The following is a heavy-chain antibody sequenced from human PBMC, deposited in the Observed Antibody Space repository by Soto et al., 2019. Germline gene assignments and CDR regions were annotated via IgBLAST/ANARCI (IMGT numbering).Heavy chain of an antibody. J-gene: IGHJ5*02. Sequence: PSETLSLTCAVYGGSFSGYYWSWIRQPPGKGLEWIGEINHSGSTNYNPSLKSRVTIPVDTSKNQFSLKLSSVTAADTAVYYCARGRSSGWYGARGGWFDPWGQGTLVTVSS. V-gene: IGHV4-34*01. CDR2: INHSGST. D-gene: IGHD6-19*01. CDR1: GGSFSGYY. CDR3: ARGRSSGWYGARGGWFDP.